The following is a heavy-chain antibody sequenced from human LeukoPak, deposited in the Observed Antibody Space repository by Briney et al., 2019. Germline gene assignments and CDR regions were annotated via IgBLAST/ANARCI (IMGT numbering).Heavy chain of an antibody. CDR3: AKDHKQLVRLIAPHDY. J-gene: IGHJ4*02. Sequence: GGSLRLSCAASGFTFSTYAMSWVRQAPGKGLEWVSAISGSGGSTYYADSVKGRFTISRDNSKNTLYLQMNSLRAEDTAVYYCAKDHKQLVRLIAPHDYWGQGTLVTVSS. D-gene: IGHD6-6*01. CDR2: ISGSGGST. V-gene: IGHV3-23*01. CDR1: GFTFSTYA.